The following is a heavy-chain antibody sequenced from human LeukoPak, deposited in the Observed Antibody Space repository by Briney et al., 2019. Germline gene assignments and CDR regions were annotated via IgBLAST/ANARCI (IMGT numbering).Heavy chain of an antibody. Sequence: GGSLRLSCAASGFTFCSYGMHWVRQAPGKGLEWVAVISYDGSNKYYADSVKGRFTISRDNSKNTLYLQMNSLRAEDTAVYYCAKAHTAMSPFDYWGQGTLVTVSS. V-gene: IGHV3-30*18. D-gene: IGHD5-18*01. J-gene: IGHJ4*02. CDR2: ISYDGSNK. CDR1: GFTFCSYG. CDR3: AKAHTAMSPFDY.